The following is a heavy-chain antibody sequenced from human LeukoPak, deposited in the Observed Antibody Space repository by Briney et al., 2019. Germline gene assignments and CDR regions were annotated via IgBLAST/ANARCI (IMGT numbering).Heavy chain of an antibody. CDR1: GGSFSGYY. J-gene: IGHJ4*02. Sequence: SETLSLTCAVYGGSFSGYYWSWIRQPPGKGLEWIGEINHSGSTNYNPSLKSRVTISVDTSKNQFSLKLSSVTAADTAVYYCAGERALYDFWSGYPKGGFDYWGQGTLVTVSS. D-gene: IGHD3-3*01. CDR3: AGERALYDFWSGYPKGGFDY. V-gene: IGHV4-34*01. CDR2: INHSGST.